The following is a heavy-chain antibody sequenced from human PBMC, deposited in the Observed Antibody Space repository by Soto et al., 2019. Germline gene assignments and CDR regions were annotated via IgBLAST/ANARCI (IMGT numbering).Heavy chain of an antibody. CDR3: AREGSYSAYNFAHGIQLWSFHF. D-gene: IGHD5-12*01. CDR1: GVSINTFY. CDR2: IFSSGST. Sequence: SETLSLTCTVSGVSINTFYWSWVRQPAGKGLEWIGRIFSSGSTSFNPSLESRVAMSVDTSKNHFSLNLSSVTAADMAVYYCAREGSYSAYNFAHGIQLWSFHFWGQGALVTVSS. J-gene: IGHJ4*02. V-gene: IGHV4-4*07.